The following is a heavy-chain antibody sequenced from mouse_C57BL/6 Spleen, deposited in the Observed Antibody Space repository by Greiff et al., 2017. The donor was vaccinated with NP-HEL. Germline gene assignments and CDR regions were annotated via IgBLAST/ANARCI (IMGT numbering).Heavy chain of an antibody. CDR1: GFTFSSYA. J-gene: IGHJ2*01. CDR3: ARAPSYDGYWDYFDY. CDR2: ISDGGSYT. D-gene: IGHD2-3*01. V-gene: IGHV5-4*01. Sequence: EVQLQESGGGLVKPGGSLKLSCAASGFTFSSYAMSWVRQTPEKRLEWVATISDGGSYTYYPDNVKGRFTISRDNAKNNLYLQMSHLKSEDTAMYYCARAPSYDGYWDYFDYWGQGTTLTVSS.